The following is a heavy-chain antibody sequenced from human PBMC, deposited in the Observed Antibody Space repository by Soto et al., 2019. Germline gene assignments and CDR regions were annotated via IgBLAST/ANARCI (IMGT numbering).Heavy chain of an antibody. CDR2: IKSDAYGGAI. Sequence: EVQLVESEGGLVKPGGSLRLSCAGSGFTFSNAWMSWVRRAPGKGLEWVGRIKSDAYGGAIDYAAPVKGRFTISRDDSKNTLFLQMNNLRAEDTAVYSCTTTKGLLESPTNDFWVQGTPVIVSS. J-gene: IGHJ4*02. CDR1: GFTFSNAW. CDR3: TTTKGLLESPTNDF. D-gene: IGHD2-8*01. V-gene: IGHV3-15*01.